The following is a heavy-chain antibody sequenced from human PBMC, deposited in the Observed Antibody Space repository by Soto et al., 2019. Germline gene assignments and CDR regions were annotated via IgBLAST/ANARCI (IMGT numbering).Heavy chain of an antibody. V-gene: IGHV3-30-3*01. CDR2: ISYDGSNK. CDR1: GFTFSSYA. D-gene: IGHD3-22*01. J-gene: IGHJ4*02. Sequence: QVQLVESGGGVVQPGRSLRLSCAASGFTFSSYAMDWVRQAPGKGLEWVAVISYDGSNKYYADSVKGRFTISRDNSKNTLYLQMNSLRAEDTAVYYCARDRLPLVITEVFDYWGQGTLVTVSS. CDR3: ARDRLPLVITEVFDY.